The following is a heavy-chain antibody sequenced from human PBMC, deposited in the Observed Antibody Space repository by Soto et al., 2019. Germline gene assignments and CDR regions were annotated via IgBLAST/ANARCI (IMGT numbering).Heavy chain of an antibody. D-gene: IGHD2-21*01. V-gene: IGHV4-39*01. J-gene: IGHJ2*01. Sequence: QLQLQESGPGLVKPSETLSLTCTVSGGSISSSSYYWGWIRQPPGEGLEWIGSIYYSGSTYYNPSPKSRVTISVDTSKNQFSLKLSSVTAADTAVYYCGGWRSYWYFDLWGRGTLVTVSS. CDR3: GGWRSYWYFDL. CDR1: GGSISSSSYY. CDR2: IYYSGST.